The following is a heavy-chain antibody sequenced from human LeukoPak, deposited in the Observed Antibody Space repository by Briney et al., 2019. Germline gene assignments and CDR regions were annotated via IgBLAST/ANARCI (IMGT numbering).Heavy chain of an antibody. Sequence: QPGRSLRLSCAASGFTFDDYATHWVRQAPGKGLEWVSGSSWNSGSIGYADSVKGRFTISRDNAKNSLYLQMNSLRAEDTALYYCAKDYGLREYYFDYWGQGTLVTVSS. CDR2: SSWNSGSI. D-gene: IGHD3-16*01. CDR3: AKDYGLREYYFDY. CDR1: GFTFDDYA. V-gene: IGHV3-9*01. J-gene: IGHJ4*02.